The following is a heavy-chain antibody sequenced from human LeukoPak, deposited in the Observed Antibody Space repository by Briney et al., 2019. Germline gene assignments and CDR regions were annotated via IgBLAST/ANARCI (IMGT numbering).Heavy chain of an antibody. CDR3: ARADYGGNPTTDY. V-gene: IGHV1-69*01. CDR1: GGTFTSYA. Sequence: EASVKVSFKASGGTFTSYAISWVRQAPGQGLEWMGGIIPIFGTANYAQKFQGRVTITADESTSTAYMELSSLRSEDTAVYYCARADYGGNPTTDYWGQGTLVTVSS. CDR2: IIPIFGTA. D-gene: IGHD4-23*01. J-gene: IGHJ4*02.